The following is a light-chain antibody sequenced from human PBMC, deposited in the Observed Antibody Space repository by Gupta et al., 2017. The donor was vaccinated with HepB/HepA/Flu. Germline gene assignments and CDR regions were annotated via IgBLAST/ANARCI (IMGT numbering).Light chain of an antibody. V-gene: IGKV3-20*01. CDR3: QQYGSSPGT. CDR2: GAS. CDR1: QSVSSSY. J-gene: IGKJ1*01. Sequence: EIVLTQSPGTLSLSPGERATLACRASQSVSSSYLSWYQQKHGQAPRLLIYGASSRATGIPDRFSGSGCGTDFSLTISRLEPEDFAVYYCQQYGSSPGTFGQGTKVEIK.